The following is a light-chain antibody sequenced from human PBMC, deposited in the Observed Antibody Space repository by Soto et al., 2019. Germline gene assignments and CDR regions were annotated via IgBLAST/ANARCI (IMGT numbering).Light chain of an antibody. J-gene: IGKJ5*01. CDR3: QHYGGSFT. Sequence: EIVLTQSPGTLSLSPGERATLSCRASESVSSVYLAWYQHKPGQAPRLLIFGASSRATAIPDRFSGSGSGTDFTLTISRLEPEGFAVYYCQHYGGSFTFGQGTRLEIK. V-gene: IGKV3-20*01. CDR2: GAS. CDR1: ESVSSVY.